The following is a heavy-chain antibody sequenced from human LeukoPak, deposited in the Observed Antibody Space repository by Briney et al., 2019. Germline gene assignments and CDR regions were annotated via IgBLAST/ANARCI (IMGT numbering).Heavy chain of an antibody. Sequence: GSLRLSCAASGFTFSSYGMSWVRQAPGKGLEWVAVISYDGSNKYYADSVKGRFTISRDNSKNTLYLQMNSLRAEDTAVYYCARARYSSSWGYFDYWGQGTLVTVSS. CDR2: ISYDGSNK. V-gene: IGHV3-30*03. CDR1: GFTFSSYG. CDR3: ARARYSSSWGYFDY. D-gene: IGHD6-13*01. J-gene: IGHJ4*02.